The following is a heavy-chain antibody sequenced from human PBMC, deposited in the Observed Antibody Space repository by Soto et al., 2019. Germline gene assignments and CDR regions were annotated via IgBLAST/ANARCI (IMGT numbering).Heavy chain of an antibody. V-gene: IGHV3-23*01. D-gene: IGHD2-2*01. CDR3: AKSSSRVHYYGMDV. CDR2: ISARGGDT. CDR1: GFTFNTNG. Sequence: EVQLLESGGGLVQPGGSLRLSCAASGFTFNTNGMNWVRQAPGKGLEWVAGISARGGDTSYADSVKGRFTISRDNSKDTLYLQMNSLRVDDTALYYCAKSSSRVHYYGMDVWGQGTTVTVFS. J-gene: IGHJ6*02.